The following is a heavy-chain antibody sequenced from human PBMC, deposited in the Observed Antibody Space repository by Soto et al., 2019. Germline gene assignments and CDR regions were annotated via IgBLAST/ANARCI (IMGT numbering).Heavy chain of an antibody. CDR2: ISYDGSNK. J-gene: IGHJ6*02. CDR3: AKRMPGGWYRGPYGMDV. V-gene: IGHV3-30*18. D-gene: IGHD6-19*01. Sequence: PGGSLRLSCAASGFTFSSYGMHWVRQAPGKGLEWVAVISYDGSNKYYADSVKGRFTISRDNSKNTLYLQMNSLRAEDTAVYYCAKRMPGGWYRGPYGMDVWGQGTTVTVSS. CDR1: GFTFSSYG.